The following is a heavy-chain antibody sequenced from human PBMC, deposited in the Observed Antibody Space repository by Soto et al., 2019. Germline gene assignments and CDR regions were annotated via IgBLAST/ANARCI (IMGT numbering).Heavy chain of an antibody. CDR2: ISSSSSYI. CDR3: ARDLRYSSTWPYFDY. D-gene: IGHD6-13*01. V-gene: IGHV3-21*01. J-gene: IGHJ4*02. Sequence: PGGSLRLSCAASGFPFSTYSMNWVRQAPGKGLEWVSSISSSSSYIYYADSVKGRFTISRDNAKNSLYLQMNSLRAEDTAVYYCARDLRYSSTWPYFDYWGQGTLVTVSS. CDR1: GFPFSTYS.